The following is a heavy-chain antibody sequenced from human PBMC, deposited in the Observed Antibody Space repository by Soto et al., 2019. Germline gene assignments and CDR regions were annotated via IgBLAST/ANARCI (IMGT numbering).Heavy chain of an antibody. V-gene: IGHV3-23*01. Sequence: PGGSLRLSCAASGFTSSHYAMSWIRQAPEKGLEWDSAISGSGGSTYYADSVKGRFTISRDNSKNTLYLQMNSLRAEDTAVYYCAKMGYCTNGVCLSRGYYFDYWGQGTLVTVSS. D-gene: IGHD2-8*01. CDR3: AKMGYCTNGVCLSRGYYFDY. J-gene: IGHJ4*02. CDR1: GFTSSHYA. CDR2: ISGSGGST.